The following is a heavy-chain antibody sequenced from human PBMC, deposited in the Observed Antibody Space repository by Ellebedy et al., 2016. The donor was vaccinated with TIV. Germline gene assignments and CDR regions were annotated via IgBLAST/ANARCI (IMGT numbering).Heavy chain of an antibody. D-gene: IGHD6-13*01. CDR2: IRWKSGSI. CDR1: GFTFDDYA. Sequence: PGGSLRLSCAASGFTFDDYAMHGVPQDTGRGREGVARIRWKSGSIGYADSVKGRFTISRDNAKNSLYLQMNSLRADDTAFYSCAKDIRRGMGFDYWGQGTLVIVSS. CDR3: AKDIRRGMGFDY. J-gene: IGHJ4*02. V-gene: IGHV3-9*01.